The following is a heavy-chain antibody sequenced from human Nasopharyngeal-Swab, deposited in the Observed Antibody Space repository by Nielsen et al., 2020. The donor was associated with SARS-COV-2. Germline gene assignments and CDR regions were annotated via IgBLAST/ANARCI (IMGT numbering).Heavy chain of an antibody. Sequence: GGSLRLSCAASGFTFSSYWMHWVRQAPGKGLVWVSRINSDGSSTSYADSVKGRFTISRDNAKSTLYLQMNSLRAEDTAVYYCARSRSYYDSSGFPVGYWGQGTLVTVSS. CDR3: ARSRSYYDSSGFPVGY. D-gene: IGHD3-22*01. CDR2: INSDGSST. J-gene: IGHJ4*02. V-gene: IGHV3-74*01. CDR1: GFTFSSYW.